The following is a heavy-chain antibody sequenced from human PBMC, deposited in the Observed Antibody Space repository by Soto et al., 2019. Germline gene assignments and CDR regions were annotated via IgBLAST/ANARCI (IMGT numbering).Heavy chain of an antibody. CDR1: GGSFSGYY. CDR2: INHSGST. J-gene: IGHJ6*02. Sequence: ASETLSLTCAVYGGSFSGYYWSWIRQPPGKGLEWIGEINHSGSTNYNPSLKSRVTISVDTSKNQFSLKLGSVTAADTAVYYCARGVWSGYWYYYYGMDVWGQGTTVTVSS. V-gene: IGHV4-34*01. D-gene: IGHD3-3*01. CDR3: ARGVWSGYWYYYYGMDV.